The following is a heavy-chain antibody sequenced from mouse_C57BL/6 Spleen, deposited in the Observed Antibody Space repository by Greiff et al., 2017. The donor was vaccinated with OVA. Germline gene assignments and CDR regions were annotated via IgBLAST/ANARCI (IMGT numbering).Heavy chain of an antibody. Sequence: VQLQQSGGGLVQPKGSLKLSCAASGFSFNTYAMNWVRQAPGKGLEWVARIRSKSNNYATYYADSVKDRFTISRDDSESMLYLQMNNLKTEDTAMYYCVRQYYGNWGYAMDYWGQGTSVTVSS. CDR1: GFSFNTYA. CDR3: VRQYYGNWGYAMDY. D-gene: IGHD2-1*01. CDR2: IRSKSNNYAT. J-gene: IGHJ4*01. V-gene: IGHV10-1*01.